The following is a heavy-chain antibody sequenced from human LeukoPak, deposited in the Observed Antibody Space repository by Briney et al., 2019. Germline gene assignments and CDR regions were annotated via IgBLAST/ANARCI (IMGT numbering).Heavy chain of an antibody. CDR3: AREAPPHYHYYYYGMDV. J-gene: IGHJ6*02. D-gene: IGHD3-10*01. Sequence: GASVKVSCKASGYTFTSYGISWVRQAPGQGLEWMGWISAYNGNTNYAQKLQGRVTMTTDTSTSTAYMELRSLRSDDTAVYYCAREAPPHYHYYYYGMDVWGQGTTVTVSS. V-gene: IGHV1-18*01. CDR1: GYTFTSYG. CDR2: ISAYNGNT.